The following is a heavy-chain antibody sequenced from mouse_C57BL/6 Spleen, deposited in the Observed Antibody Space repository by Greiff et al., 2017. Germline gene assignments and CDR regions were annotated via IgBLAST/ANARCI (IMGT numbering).Heavy chain of an antibody. J-gene: IGHJ1*01. CDR3: SSWDSDARYFDFGG. CDR1: GYTFTDYY. CDR2: IDPENGGT. V-gene: IGHV14-1*01. D-gene: IGHD2-12*01. Sequence: VQLQQSGAELVRPGASVKLSCTASGYTFTDYYMHWVKQRPAQGLEWIGGIDPENGGTEYNAKFKGKATLTADTSSNTAYLQLSSLTSEDTAVYYCSSWDSDARYFDFGGWGHGTTVTVAS.